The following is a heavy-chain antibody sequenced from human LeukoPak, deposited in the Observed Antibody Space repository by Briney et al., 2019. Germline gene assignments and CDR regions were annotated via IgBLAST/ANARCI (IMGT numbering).Heavy chain of an antibody. CDR1: AFTFSDSA. CDR2: IRSKANGYAT. CDR3: TRLRSDTTGGYYYFMDV. J-gene: IGHJ6*03. Sequence: PGGSLRLSCAASAFTFSDSAIHWVRQAPGKGLEWVGRIRSKANGYATSYGASAKGRLTISRDDSKNTADPQMSDLRTEDTAVYYCTRLRSDTTGGYYYFMDVWGKGTTVIVSS. D-gene: IGHD1-1*01. V-gene: IGHV3-73*01.